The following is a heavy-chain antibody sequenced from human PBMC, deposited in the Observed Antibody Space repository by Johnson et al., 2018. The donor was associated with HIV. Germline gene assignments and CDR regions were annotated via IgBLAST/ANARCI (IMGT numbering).Heavy chain of an antibody. J-gene: IGHJ3*02. CDR1: GFTFSDYY. CDR2: ISSSGTTI. V-gene: IGHV3-11*04. CDR3: ARDRVVATAFDM. Sequence: QVQLVESGGGLVKPGGSLRLSCAASGFTFSDYYMSWIRQAPGKGLEWVSCISSSGTTIYYADSMKGRFTISRDNAKNSLYLHMNSLRAEDTAGYYGARDRVVATAFDMWVQWTMVTVSS. D-gene: IGHD2-15*01.